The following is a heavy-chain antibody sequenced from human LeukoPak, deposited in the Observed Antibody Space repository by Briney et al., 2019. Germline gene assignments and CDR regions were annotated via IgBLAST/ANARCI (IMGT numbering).Heavy chain of an antibody. V-gene: IGHV3-9*01. CDR3: AKSGATTLLGYYFDY. J-gene: IGHJ4*02. CDR1: GFTFDDYA. Sequence: PGRSMRLSCAASGFTFDDYAMHWVRQAPGKGLEWVSGISWNSGSIGYADSVKGRFTISRDNAKNSLYLQMSSLRAEDTALYYCAKSGATTLLGYYFDYWGQGTLVTVSS. D-gene: IGHD1-26*01. CDR2: ISWNSGSI.